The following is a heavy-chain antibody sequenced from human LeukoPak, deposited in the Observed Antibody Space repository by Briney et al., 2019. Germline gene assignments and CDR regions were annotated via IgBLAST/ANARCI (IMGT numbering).Heavy chain of an antibody. J-gene: IGHJ4*02. V-gene: IGHV3-30*03. CDR3: ARASRAGVVIPFDY. CDR1: GFTFSSYG. D-gene: IGHD3-3*01. CDR2: ISYDGSNK. Sequence: PGGSVRLSCEASGFTFSSYGMHWVPQAPGKGLEWVAVISYDGSNKYYADSVKGRFTISRDNSKNTLYLQMNSLRAEDTAVYYCARASRAGVVIPFDYWGQGTLVTVSS.